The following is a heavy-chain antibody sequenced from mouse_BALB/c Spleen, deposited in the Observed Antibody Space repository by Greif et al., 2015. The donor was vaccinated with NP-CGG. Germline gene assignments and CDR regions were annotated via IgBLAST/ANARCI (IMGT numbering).Heavy chain of an antibody. CDR3: TRQGYGNYYAMDY. J-gene: IGHJ4*01. CDR1: GYTFTSYW. Sequence: LKESGSELVRPGASVKLSCKASGYTFTSYWMHWVKQRPGQGLEWIGNIYPGSGSTNYDEKFKSKATLTVDTSSSTAYMQLSSLTSEDSAVYYCTRQGYGNYYAMDYWGQGTSVTVSS. D-gene: IGHD2-10*02. CDR2: IYPGSGST. V-gene: IGHV1S22*01.